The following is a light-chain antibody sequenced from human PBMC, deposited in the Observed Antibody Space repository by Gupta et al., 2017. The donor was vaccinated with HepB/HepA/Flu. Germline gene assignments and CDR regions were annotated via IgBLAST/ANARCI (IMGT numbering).Light chain of an antibody. CDR2: QDT. Sequence: SYELTQPPSVSVSPGQTARITCSGDKLGGKYASWYQLKPGQSPVLVIYQDTRRPSGIPERFSGSNSGNTATLTISGTPALDEADYYCQAWDSTTVVFGGGTRLTVL. CDR1: KLGGKY. CDR3: QAWDSTTVV. V-gene: IGLV3-1*01. J-gene: IGLJ2*01.